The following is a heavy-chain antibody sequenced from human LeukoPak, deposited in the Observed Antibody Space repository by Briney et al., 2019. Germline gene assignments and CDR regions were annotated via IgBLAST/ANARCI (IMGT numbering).Heavy chain of an antibody. D-gene: IGHD3-22*01. CDR2: ISGSGGNT. J-gene: IGHJ4*02. Sequence: PGGSLRPSCADSGFTFSSYAMSWVRQALGKGLEWVSAISGSGGNTYYADSVKGRFTISRDNSKNTLYLQMNSLRVEDTAVYYCAKMGDSSGYYSFFDYWGQGILVTVSS. CDR1: GFTFSSYA. CDR3: AKMGDSSGYYSFFDY. V-gene: IGHV3-23*01.